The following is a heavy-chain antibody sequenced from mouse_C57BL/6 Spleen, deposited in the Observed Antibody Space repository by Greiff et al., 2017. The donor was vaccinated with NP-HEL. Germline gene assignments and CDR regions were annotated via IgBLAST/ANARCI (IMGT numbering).Heavy chain of an antibody. D-gene: IGHD2-4*01. J-gene: IGHJ3*01. CDR3: ARGDDWGGFAY. V-gene: IGHV1-80*01. Sequence: QVHVKQSGAELVKPGASVKISCKASGYAFSSYWMNWVKQRPGKGLEWIGQIYPGDGDTNYNGKFKGKATLTADKSSSTAYMQLSSLTSEDSAVYFCARGDDWGGFAYWGQGTLVTVSA. CDR2: IYPGDGDT. CDR1: GYAFSSYW.